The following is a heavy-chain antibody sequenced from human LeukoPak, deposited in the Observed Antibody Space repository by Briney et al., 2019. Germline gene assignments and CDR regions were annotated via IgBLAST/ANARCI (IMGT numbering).Heavy chain of an antibody. CDR3: ARDPTYYYYYYMDV. Sequence: GGSLRLSCAASGFTFSSYWMHWVRQAPGKGLVWVSRINTDGSSTSYADSVKGRFTISRDNAKNTLYLQMNSLRAEDTAVYYCARDPTYYYYYYMDVWGKGTTVTVSS. J-gene: IGHJ6*03. V-gene: IGHV3-74*01. CDR2: INTDGSST. CDR1: GFTFSSYW.